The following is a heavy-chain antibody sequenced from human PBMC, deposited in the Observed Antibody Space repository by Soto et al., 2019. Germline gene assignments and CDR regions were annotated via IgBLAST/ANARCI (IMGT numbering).Heavy chain of an antibody. Sequence: PSETLSLTCTVSAGSISSGGYYWSWIRQHPGKGLEWIGYIYYSGSTYYNPSLKSRVTISVDTSNNQFSLKLSSVPAADTAVSYCARAWPTPTGSSCYEYVDYWDQGSLVTTSS. D-gene: IGHD2-15*01. J-gene: IGHJ4*02. V-gene: IGHV4-31*03. CDR3: ARAWPTPTGSSCYEYVDY. CDR1: AGSISSGGYY. CDR2: IYYSGST.